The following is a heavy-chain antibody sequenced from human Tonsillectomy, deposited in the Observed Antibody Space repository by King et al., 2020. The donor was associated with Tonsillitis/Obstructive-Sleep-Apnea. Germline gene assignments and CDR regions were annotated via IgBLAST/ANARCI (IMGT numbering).Heavy chain of an antibody. J-gene: IGHJ4*02. Sequence: QLVQSGGGLVQPGESLRLSCATSGFTVSRTHMTWVRQAPGRGLEWVCAFYSGGSTYYAYPVKGRFIVSSSNSKNTLYLQRNSLRAEDTAVYYCARDARLHLGELSFFDYWGQGTLVTVSS. CDR1: GFTVSRTH. V-gene: IGHV3-66*01. CDR3: ARDARLHLGELSFFDY. D-gene: IGHD3-16*02. CDR2: FYSGGST.